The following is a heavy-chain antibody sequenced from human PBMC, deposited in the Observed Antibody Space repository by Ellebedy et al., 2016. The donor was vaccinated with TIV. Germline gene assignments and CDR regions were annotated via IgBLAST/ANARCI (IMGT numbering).Heavy chain of an antibody. Sequence: GESLKISCAASGFTFSSYWMHWVRQAPGKGLVWVSRINSDGSSTSYADSVKGRFTISRDNAKNSLYLQMNSLRAEDTALYYCAKDQELNYYDSSGYYFDYWGQGTLVTVSS. CDR1: GFTFSSYW. J-gene: IGHJ4*02. D-gene: IGHD3-22*01. CDR2: INSDGSST. CDR3: AKDQELNYYDSSGYYFDY. V-gene: IGHV3-74*01.